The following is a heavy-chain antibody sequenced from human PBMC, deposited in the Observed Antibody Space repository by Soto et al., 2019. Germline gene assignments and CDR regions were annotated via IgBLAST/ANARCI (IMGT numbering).Heavy chain of an antibody. D-gene: IGHD4-17*01. Sequence: QVQLVQSGAAVKKPGASVKVSCKTSGYTFAAYYIHWIRQAPGQGLEWMGWINPTSGGTVYAHNFQDMVTMTRYTSISPAYMELRRLHSDDPALCYCARDPVYGDYWGYFFESWGQGTPVTVSS. CDR2: INPTSGGT. CDR3: ARDPVYGDYWGYFFES. CDR1: GYTFAAYY. J-gene: IGHJ4*02. V-gene: IGHV1-2*07.